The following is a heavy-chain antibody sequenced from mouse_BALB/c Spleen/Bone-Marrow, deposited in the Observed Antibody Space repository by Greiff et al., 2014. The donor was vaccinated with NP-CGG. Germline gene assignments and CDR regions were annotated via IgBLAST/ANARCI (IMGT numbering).Heavy chain of an antibody. D-gene: IGHD1-3*01. J-gene: IGHJ4*01. CDR3: ARSGYSAMDY. CDR1: GYAFSSYW. V-gene: IGHV1-80*01. CDR2: IYPGDGDT. Sequence: QVQLQQSGAELVRPGSSVKISCKPSGYAFSSYWMNWVKQRPGQGPERIGQIYPGDGDTNYNGKFKGKATLTADKSSSTAYMHLSSLTSEDSAVYFCARSGYSAMDYWGQGTSVTVSS.